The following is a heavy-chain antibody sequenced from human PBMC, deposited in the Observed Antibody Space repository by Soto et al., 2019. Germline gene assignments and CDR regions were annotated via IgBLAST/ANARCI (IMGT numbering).Heavy chain of an antibody. D-gene: IGHD2-8*01. CDR2: ISAYNGNT. J-gene: IGHJ3*02. Sequence: ASVKVSCKASGYTFTSYGISWVRQAPGQGLEWMGWISAYNGNTNYAQKLQGRVTMTTDTSTSTAYMELRSLRSDDTAVYYCARAPYCTNGVCYIDAFDIWGQGTMVT. V-gene: IGHV1-18*01. CDR3: ARAPYCTNGVCYIDAFDI. CDR1: GYTFTSYG.